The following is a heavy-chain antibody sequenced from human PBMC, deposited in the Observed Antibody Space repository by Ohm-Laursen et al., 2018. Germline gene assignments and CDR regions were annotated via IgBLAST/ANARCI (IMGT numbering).Heavy chain of an antibody. D-gene: IGHD1-26*01. J-gene: IGHJ4*02. CDR2: ITTNGGGT. Sequence: SLRLSCAASGFTFSNFGMYWVRQAPGKGLEFVSSITTNGGGTYYVDSVKGRLTISRDNSMNILYLQMGSLRSEDMAVYYCARVGLGNYLDYWGQGTLVTVSS. CDR3: ARVGLGNYLDY. V-gene: IGHV3-64*02. CDR1: GFTFSNFG.